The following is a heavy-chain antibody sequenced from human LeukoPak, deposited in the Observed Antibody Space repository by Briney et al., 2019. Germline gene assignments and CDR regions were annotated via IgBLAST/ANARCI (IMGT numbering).Heavy chain of an antibody. D-gene: IGHD3-16*01. CDR3: ARDASGGGIMDY. CDR2: MYADGRT. CDR1: GFTVSRNY. Sequence: GGSLRLSCAASGFTVSRNYMNWVRQAPGKGLEWVSAMYADGRTYYADSVKGRFTISRDNSKNTLFLQMNCLRAEDTAVYYCARDASGGGIMDYWGQGTLVTVSS. V-gene: IGHV3-53*01. J-gene: IGHJ4*02.